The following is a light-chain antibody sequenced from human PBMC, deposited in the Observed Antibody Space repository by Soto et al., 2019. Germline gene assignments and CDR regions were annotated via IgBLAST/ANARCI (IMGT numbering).Light chain of an antibody. CDR1: SSDVGGYNY. CDR2: DVN. J-gene: IGLJ2*01. CDR3: CSYAGRYTVL. Sequence: QSVLTQPRSVSASPGQSVTISCTGSSSDVGGYNYVSWYQHHPGKGPKLLIYDVNKWPSGVPGRFSGSKSGNTASLTISGLQPEDEADYYCCSYAGRYTVLFGGGTQLTVL. V-gene: IGLV2-11*01.